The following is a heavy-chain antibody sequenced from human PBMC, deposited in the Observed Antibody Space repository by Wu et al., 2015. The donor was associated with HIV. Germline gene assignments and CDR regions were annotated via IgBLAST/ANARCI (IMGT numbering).Heavy chain of an antibody. CDR2: LIPISGTE. CDR1: GGSFSTDA. CDR3: AREESLDTAMDS. Sequence: QVQLVQSGAEVKKPGASVKVSCKASGGSFSTDAITWVRQAPGQGLEWMGGLIPISGTEDFAPKFQGRVSITTDESTTTTFMELRRLTSEDTAVYFCAREESLDTAMDSWGQGTLVTVSS. D-gene: IGHD5-18*01. J-gene: IGHJ4*02. V-gene: IGHV1-69*05.